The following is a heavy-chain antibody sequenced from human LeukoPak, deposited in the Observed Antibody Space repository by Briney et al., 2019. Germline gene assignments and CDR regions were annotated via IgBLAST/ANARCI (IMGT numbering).Heavy chain of an antibody. D-gene: IGHD5-24*01. CDR1: GFTFSTYA. CDR2: FSGSGGST. CDR3: ARSGYNRFDY. V-gene: IGHV3-23*01. J-gene: IGHJ4*02. Sequence: GGSLRLSCAASGFTFSTYAMSWVRQAPGKGLKWVSSFSGSGGSTYYADSVKGRFTISRDDSKNTLYLQMNSLRAEDTAVYYCARSGYNRFDYWGQGTLVTVSS.